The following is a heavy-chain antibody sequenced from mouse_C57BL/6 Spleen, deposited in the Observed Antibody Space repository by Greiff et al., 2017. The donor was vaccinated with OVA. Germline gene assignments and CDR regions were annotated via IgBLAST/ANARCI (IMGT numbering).Heavy chain of an antibody. CDR3: ARSRGNYYGSSSSFDY. CDR1: GYAFSSYW. D-gene: IGHD1-1*01. Sequence: VQLQQSGAELVKPGASVKISCKASGYAFSSYWMNWVKQRPGKGLEWIGQIYPGDGDTNYNGKFKGKATLTADTSSSTAYMQLSILTSEDSAVYFCARSRGNYYGSSSSFDYWGQGTTLTVSS. J-gene: IGHJ2*01. CDR2: IYPGDGDT. V-gene: IGHV1-80*01.